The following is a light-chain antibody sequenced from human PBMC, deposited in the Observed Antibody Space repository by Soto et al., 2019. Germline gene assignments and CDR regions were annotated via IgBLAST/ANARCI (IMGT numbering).Light chain of an antibody. CDR3: TSYAATYIVL. J-gene: IGLJ2*01. V-gene: IGLV2-8*01. CDR1: SSDVGGYKY. Sequence: QSALTQPPSASGAPGQSVTISCTGTSSDVGGYKYVSWFQQHPGRAPKLMIYEVSKRPSGVHDRFSGAKSGNTASLTVSGLQAEDEADYFCTSYAATYIVLVGGGTKLTVL. CDR2: EVS.